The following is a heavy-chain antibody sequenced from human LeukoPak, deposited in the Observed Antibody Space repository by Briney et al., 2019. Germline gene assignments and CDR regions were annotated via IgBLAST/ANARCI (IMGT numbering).Heavy chain of an antibody. D-gene: IGHD3-22*01. V-gene: IGHV1-18*01. CDR3: ARVDDNSGYSYYFDS. CDR1: GYTFTSYG. Sequence: ASVKVSCKASGYTFTSYGISWVRQAPGQGLEWMGWISAYNGNTNYAQKLQGRVTMPTDTSTSTAYMELRSLRSDDTAVYYFARVDDNSGYSYYFDSWGQGTLVTVSS. J-gene: IGHJ4*02. CDR2: ISAYNGNT.